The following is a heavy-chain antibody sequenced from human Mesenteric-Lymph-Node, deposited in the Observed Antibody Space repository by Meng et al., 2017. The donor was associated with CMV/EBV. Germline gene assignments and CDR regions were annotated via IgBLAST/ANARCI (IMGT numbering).Heavy chain of an antibody. Sequence: CASYVFTFSSAGMSWVRQAPGKGLGWVGRIKSKTDGGTTDYDAPVKGRCTISRDDSKSTLYLQMNSLKTEDTAVYYCTTRFLEPYFDYWGQGTLVTVSS. CDR2: IKSKTDGGTT. J-gene: IGHJ4*02. V-gene: IGHV3-15*01. D-gene: IGHD3-3*01. CDR3: TTRFLEPYFDY. CDR1: VFTFSSAG.